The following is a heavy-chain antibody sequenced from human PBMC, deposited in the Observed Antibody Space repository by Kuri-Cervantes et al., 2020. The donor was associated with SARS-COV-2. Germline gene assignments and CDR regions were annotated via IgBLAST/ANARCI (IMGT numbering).Heavy chain of an antibody. J-gene: IGHJ4*01. CDR3: ARDSPLVGATWNYFDF. V-gene: IGHV3-11*04. CDR1: GFTFSDYY. CDR2: ISSSGSTI. Sequence: GESLKISCAASGFTFSDYYMSWIRQAPGKGLEWVSYISSSGSTIYYADSVKGRFTISRDNAKNTLYLQMNSLRAEDKAVYYCARDSPLVGATWNYFDFWGQGTLVTVSS. D-gene: IGHD1-26*01.